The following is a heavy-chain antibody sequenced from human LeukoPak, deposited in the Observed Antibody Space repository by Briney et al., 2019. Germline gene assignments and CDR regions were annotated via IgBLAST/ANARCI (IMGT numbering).Heavy chain of an antibody. Sequence: GGSLRLSCAASGFTFSSNYMSWVRQAPGKGLEWVSVIYSGGSTYYADSVKGRFTISRDNSKNTLYLQMNSLRAEDTAVYYCARVRFLGKNFDYWGQGTLVTVSS. V-gene: IGHV3-53*01. CDR2: IYSGGST. D-gene: IGHD3-3*01. CDR1: GFTFSSNY. J-gene: IGHJ4*02. CDR3: ARVRFLGKNFDY.